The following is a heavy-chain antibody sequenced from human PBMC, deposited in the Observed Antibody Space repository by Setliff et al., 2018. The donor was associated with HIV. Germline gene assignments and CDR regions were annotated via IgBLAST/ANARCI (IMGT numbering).Heavy chain of an antibody. V-gene: IGHV5-51*01. CDR2: IYPGDSDT. CDR1: GYNITTYW. Sequence: PGESLKISCKASGYNITTYWIAWVRQMPGKGLEWMGIIYPGDSDTRYSPSFQGQVAISADKSISTAYLQWSTLKASDTAIYYCARHRHTAAGTLDAFDIWGQGTVVTVS. D-gene: IGHD6-13*01. J-gene: IGHJ3*02. CDR3: ARHRHTAAGTLDAFDI.